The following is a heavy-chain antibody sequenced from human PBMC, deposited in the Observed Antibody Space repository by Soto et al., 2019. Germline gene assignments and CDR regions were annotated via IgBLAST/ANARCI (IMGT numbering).Heavy chain of an antibody. CDR1: GFTFSSYA. D-gene: IGHD4-17*01. Sequence: PGGSLRLSCAASGFTFSSYAMTWVRQAPGKGLEWVSGISGGGGNTYFADSVKGRFTISRDNSKNTLYLQMNSLGAEDTAVYYCAKGGFTVTTVNYWGQGTLVTVSS. J-gene: IGHJ4*02. V-gene: IGHV3-23*01. CDR3: AKGGFTVTTVNY. CDR2: ISGGGGNT.